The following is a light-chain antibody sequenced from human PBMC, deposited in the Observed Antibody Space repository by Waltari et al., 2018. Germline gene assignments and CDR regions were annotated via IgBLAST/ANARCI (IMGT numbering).Light chain of an antibody. CDR1: SSNIGAGYD. V-gene: IGLV1-40*01. J-gene: IGLJ3*02. CDR3: QSYDSSLSGQGV. Sequence: QSVLTQPPSVSGAPGQRVTISCTGSSSNIGAGYDVHWYQQLPGTAPKLLIYENTSRPSGVPDRFAVSASGSSASLAISGLQAEDEADYYCQSYDSSLSGQGVFGGGTKLTVL. CDR2: ENT.